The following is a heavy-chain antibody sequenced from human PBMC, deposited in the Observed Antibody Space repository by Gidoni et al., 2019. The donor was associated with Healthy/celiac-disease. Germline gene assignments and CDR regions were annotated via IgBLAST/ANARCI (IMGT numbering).Heavy chain of an antibody. CDR2: ISYDGRNK. Sequence: QVQLVESGGGVVQPGRSLRLSCAASGFTFSSYAMHWVRQAPGKGLEWVAVISYDGRNKYYADSVKGRFTISRDNSKNTLYLQMNSLRAEDTAVYYCAREDYDSSGYYFDAFDIWGQGTMVTVSS. V-gene: IGHV3-30*04. D-gene: IGHD3-22*01. CDR3: AREDYDSSGYYFDAFDI. J-gene: IGHJ3*02. CDR1: GFTFSSYA.